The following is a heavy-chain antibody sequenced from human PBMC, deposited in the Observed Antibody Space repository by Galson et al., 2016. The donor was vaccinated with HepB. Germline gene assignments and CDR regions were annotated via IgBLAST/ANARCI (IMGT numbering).Heavy chain of an antibody. V-gene: IGHV3-11*06. J-gene: IGHJ2*01. CDR3: ARELNAVYWYFDV. CDR2: IRSDSSDI. CDR1: GFSFSDYY. Sequence: SLRLSCAASGFSFSDYYMSWIRQAPGKGLEWVSSIRSDSSDIYYIDSVKGRFTISRDNGKNSLYLQMNSLRAEDTAIYYCARELNAVYWYFDVWGRGTLVAVSS.